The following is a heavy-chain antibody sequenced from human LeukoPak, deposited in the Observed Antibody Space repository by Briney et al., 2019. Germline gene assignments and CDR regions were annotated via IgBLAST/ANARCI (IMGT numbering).Heavy chain of an antibody. Sequence: ASVKVSCKASGYTFTGYYIHWVRQAPGQGLEWTGWINANNGDTNYAQKFQGRVTMTRDTSISTAYIDLSRLRSDDTAVYYCARGPIVGATPWGDYWGQGTLVTVSS. CDR3: ARGPIVGATPWGDY. J-gene: IGHJ4*02. V-gene: IGHV1-2*02. CDR2: INANNGDT. D-gene: IGHD1-26*01. CDR1: GYTFTGYY.